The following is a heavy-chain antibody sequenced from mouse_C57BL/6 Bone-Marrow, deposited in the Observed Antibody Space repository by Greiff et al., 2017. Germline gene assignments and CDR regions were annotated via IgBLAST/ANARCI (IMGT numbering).Heavy chain of an antibody. CDR2: IDPETGGT. J-gene: IGHJ4*01. Sequence: QVQLQQSGAELVRPGASVTLSCKASGYTFTDYEMHWVKQTPVHGLEWIGAIDPETGGTAYNQKFKGKAILTADNSASTAYMELRSLTSEASAVYYCTRRNFYYAMDYWGQGTSVTVSS. CDR1: GYTFTDYE. CDR3: TRRNFYYAMDY. V-gene: IGHV1-15*01.